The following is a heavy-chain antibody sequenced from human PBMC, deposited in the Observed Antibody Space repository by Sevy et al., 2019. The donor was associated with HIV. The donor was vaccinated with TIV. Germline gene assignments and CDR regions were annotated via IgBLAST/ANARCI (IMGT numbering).Heavy chain of an antibody. CDR1: GGSVSGYF. V-gene: IGHV4-4*08. CDR2: IHNSGTT. Sequence: SETLSLTCTVSGGSVSGYFWSWIRQPPGRGLEWIGNIHNSGTTKYNPALKSGLTISLDTSKNQFSLILTSATAADTAVYYCTRVDSSGHSDYWGQGTPVTVSS. D-gene: IGHD3-22*01. CDR3: TRVDSSGHSDY. J-gene: IGHJ4*02.